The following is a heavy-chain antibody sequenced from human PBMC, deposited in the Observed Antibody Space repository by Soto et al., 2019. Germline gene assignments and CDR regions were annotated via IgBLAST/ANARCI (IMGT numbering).Heavy chain of an antibody. CDR2: VDGSGGST. V-gene: IGHV3-23*01. CDR3: ARVFYYDILTGKSYNMDV. J-gene: IGHJ6*02. Sequence: GSLRLSCAASGFTFSSYAMGWLRQAPGTAPEWVAFVDGSGGSTYYADSVKGRFTISRDNSKNTLYLQMNSLRAEDTAVYYCARVFYYDILTGKSYNMDVWGQGTTVTVSS. D-gene: IGHD3-9*01. CDR1: GFTFSSYA.